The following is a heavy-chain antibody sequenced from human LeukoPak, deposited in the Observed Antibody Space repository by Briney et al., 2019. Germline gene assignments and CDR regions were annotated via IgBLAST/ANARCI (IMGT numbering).Heavy chain of an antibody. CDR2: IYSGGTT. J-gene: IGHJ4*02. V-gene: IGHV3-53*01. CDR3: ARQSIAVAETRRYYFDS. Sequence: GGSLRLSCAASGFTVSSNYMSWVRQAPGKGLEWVSVIYSGGTTYYADSVKGRFTISRDESKNTLYLQMNSLRAEDTAVYYCARQSIAVAETRRYYFDSWGQGTLVTVSS. CDR1: GFTVSSNY. D-gene: IGHD6-19*01.